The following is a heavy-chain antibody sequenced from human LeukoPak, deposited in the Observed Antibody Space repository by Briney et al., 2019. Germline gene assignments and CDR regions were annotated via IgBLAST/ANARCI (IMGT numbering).Heavy chain of an antibody. D-gene: IGHD3-22*01. CDR1: GGSISSSSYY. Sequence: SETLSLTCTVSGGSISSSSYYWGWIRQPPGKGLEWIGSIYYSGSTYYNPSLKSRVTISVDTSKNQFSLKLSSVTAADTAVYYCARDSPHYDSSGYCYDAFDIWGQGTMVTVSS. V-gene: IGHV4-39*07. J-gene: IGHJ3*02. CDR2: IYYSGST. CDR3: ARDSPHYDSSGYCYDAFDI.